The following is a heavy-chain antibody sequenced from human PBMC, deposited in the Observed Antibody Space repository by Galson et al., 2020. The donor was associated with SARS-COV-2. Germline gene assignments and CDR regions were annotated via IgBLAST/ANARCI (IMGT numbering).Heavy chain of an antibody. Sequence: ASVKVSCKASGYTFTSYYMHWVRQAPGQGLEWMGIINHSGGSTSYAQKFQGRVTMTRDTSTSTVYMELSSLRSEDTAVYYCARGGITMIVVVISDAAFDIWGQGTMVTVSS. CDR2: INHSGGST. CDR1: GYTFTSYY. D-gene: IGHD3-22*01. J-gene: IGHJ3*02. CDR3: ARGGITMIVVVISDAAFDI. V-gene: IGHV1-46*01.